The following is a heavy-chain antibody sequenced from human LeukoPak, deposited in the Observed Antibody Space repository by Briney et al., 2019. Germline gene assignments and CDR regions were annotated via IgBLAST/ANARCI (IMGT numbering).Heavy chain of an antibody. Sequence: ASVKVSCKASGYTFTSYDINWVRQATGQGLEWMGWMNPNSGNTGYAQKFQGRVTITRNTSISTAYMELSSLRSEDTAVYYCARGSLGYDFLSGYYANYYYYYMDVWGKGTTVTVYS. CDR3: ARGSLGYDFLSGYYANYYYYYMDV. J-gene: IGHJ6*03. D-gene: IGHD3-3*01. CDR1: GYTFTSYD. V-gene: IGHV1-8*03. CDR2: MNPNSGNT.